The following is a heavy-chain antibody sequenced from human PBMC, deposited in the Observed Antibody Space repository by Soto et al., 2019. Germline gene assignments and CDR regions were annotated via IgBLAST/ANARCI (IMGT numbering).Heavy chain of an antibody. CDR2: IRSKANSSAT. CDR1: GFTFSGSA. J-gene: IGHJ6*02. Sequence: EVQLVESGGGLVQPGGSLKLSCAASGFTFSGSAMHWVRQASGKGLGWVGRIRSKANSSATAYAASVKGRFTISRDDAKNTAYLQMNSLKTEDTAVYYCTRLGSDYDILTGYWYYYYGMDVWGQGTTVTVSS. CDR3: TRLGSDYDILTGYWYYYYGMDV. D-gene: IGHD3-9*01. V-gene: IGHV3-73*02.